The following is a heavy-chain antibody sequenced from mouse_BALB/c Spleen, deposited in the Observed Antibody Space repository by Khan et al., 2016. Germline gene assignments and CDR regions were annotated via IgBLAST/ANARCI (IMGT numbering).Heavy chain of an antibody. CDR1: GYTFSRYW. J-gene: IGHJ3*01. CDR3: ARGAS. CDR2: ILPGTDST. V-gene: IGHV1-9*01. Sequence: QVQLQQSGAELMKPGASVKISCKASGYTFSRYWIEWIKERPGHGLEWIGEILPGTDSTNYNDKFKGKAAFTAESSSSTAYIQLNSLTSEDAAVYCCARGASWGQGTLVTVSA.